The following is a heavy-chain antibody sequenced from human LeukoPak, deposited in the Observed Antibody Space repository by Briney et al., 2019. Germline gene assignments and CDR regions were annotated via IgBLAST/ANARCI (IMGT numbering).Heavy chain of an antibody. Sequence: SETLSLTCAVYGGSFSGYYWSWIRQPPGKGLEWIGEIKHNGSTKYNPSLKSRVPIPVDTSKNQFYLKRSSVTAADTGVCYCARGPIYGSFDYWGQGTLVSVSS. J-gene: IGHJ4*02. CDR1: GGSFSGYY. CDR3: ARGPIYGSFDY. V-gene: IGHV4-34*01. CDR2: IKHNGST. D-gene: IGHD3-10*01.